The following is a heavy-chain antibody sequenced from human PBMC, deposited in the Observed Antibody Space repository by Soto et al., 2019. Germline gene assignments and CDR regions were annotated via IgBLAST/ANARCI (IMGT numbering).Heavy chain of an antibody. CDR2: ISSSGSTI. J-gene: IGHJ4*02. CDR3: ARDADYVGYFDY. D-gene: IGHD3-16*01. V-gene: IGHV3-48*03. CDR1: GFTFSSYE. Sequence: VQLVESGGGLVQPGGSLRLSCAASGFTFSSYEMNWVRQAPGKGLEWVSYISSSGSTIYYADSVKGRFTISRDNAKNSLYLQMNSLRAEDTAVYYCARDADYVGYFDYWGQGPLVTVSS.